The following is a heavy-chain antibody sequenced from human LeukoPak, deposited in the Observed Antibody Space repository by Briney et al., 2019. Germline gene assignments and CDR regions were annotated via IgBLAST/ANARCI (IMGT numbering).Heavy chain of an antibody. CDR2: ISGYNGKT. CDR3: ARDPVAFYGDYEAQRVDC. D-gene: IGHD4-17*01. Sequence: ASVKVSCKSSGYAFSSHGISWVRQAPGQGLEWMGWISGYNGKTNYTQKLQGRVTMTTDTSTATAYMELRSLRSDDTAVYFCARDPVAFYGDYEAQRVDCWGQGSLVIVSS. V-gene: IGHV1-18*01. J-gene: IGHJ4*02. CDR1: GYAFSSHG.